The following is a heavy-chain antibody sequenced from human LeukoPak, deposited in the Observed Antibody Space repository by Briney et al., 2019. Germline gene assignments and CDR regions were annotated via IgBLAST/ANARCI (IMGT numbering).Heavy chain of an antibody. J-gene: IGHJ6*02. Sequence: TSVKVSCKASGGTFSSYAISWVRQAPGQGLEWMGRIIPILGIANYAQKFQGRVTITADKSTSTAYMELSSLRSEDTAVYYCARYCSGGSCYPGSYYYGMDVWGQGTTVTVSS. CDR1: GGTFSSYA. D-gene: IGHD2-15*01. CDR2: IIPILGIA. V-gene: IGHV1-69*04. CDR3: ARYCSGGSCYPGSYYYGMDV.